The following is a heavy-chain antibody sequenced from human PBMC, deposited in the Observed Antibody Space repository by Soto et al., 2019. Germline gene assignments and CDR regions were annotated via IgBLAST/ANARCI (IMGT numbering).Heavy chain of an antibody. D-gene: IGHD4-17*01. V-gene: IGHV3-30*03. J-gene: IGHJ6*02. CDR3: ARGLATVTTGYYYYGMDV. CDR1: GFTFSSYG. CDR2: ISYDGSNK. Sequence: PGGSLRLSCAASGFTFSSYGMHWVRQAPGKGLEWVAVISYDGSNKYYADSVKGRFTISRDNSKNTLYLQMNSLRAEDTAVYYCARGLATVTTGYYYYGMDVWGQAPTVTVSS.